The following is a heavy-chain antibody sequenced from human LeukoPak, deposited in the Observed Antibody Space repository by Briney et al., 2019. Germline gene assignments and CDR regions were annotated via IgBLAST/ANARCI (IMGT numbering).Heavy chain of an antibody. V-gene: IGHV1-3*03. D-gene: IGHD2-21*01. J-gene: IGHJ4*02. CDR1: GYTFTSYA. CDR3: ARSRVVALYYFDY. Sequence: GASVKVSCKASGYTFTSYAMHWVRQAPGQRLEWMGWINTGNGNTKYSQEFQGRVTITRDTSASTAYRELSSLRSEDMAVYYCARSRVVALYYFDYWGQGTLVTVSS. CDR2: INTGNGNT.